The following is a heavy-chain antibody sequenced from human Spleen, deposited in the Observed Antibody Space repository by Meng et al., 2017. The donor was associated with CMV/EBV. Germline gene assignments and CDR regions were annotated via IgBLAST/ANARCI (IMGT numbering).Heavy chain of an antibody. CDR1: GGSIRRGDYD. J-gene: IGHJ4*02. CDR2: IDYSKST. D-gene: IGHD3-16*01. Sequence: LNGTGSGGSIRRGDYDWSWIRQQPGKGLEWSGHIDYSKSTYYNPSLKSRLIVSVDTSKNQFSQKLSSMTAADTAVYYCARDRVWGLDYWGQGTLVTVSS. CDR3: ARDRVWGLDY. V-gene: IGHV4-31*03.